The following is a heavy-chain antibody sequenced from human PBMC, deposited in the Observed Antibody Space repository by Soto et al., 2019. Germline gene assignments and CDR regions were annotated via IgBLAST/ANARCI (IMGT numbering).Heavy chain of an antibody. Sequence: PSETLSLTCAVFGGSISSRGYSWSWIRQPPGEGLEWIGYIYHSGSTYYTPSLKSRVTISVDRSKNHFSLMLSSVTAADTAVYYCARGGKTVTTFDSWGLGTLVTVSS. CDR2: IYHSGST. V-gene: IGHV4-30-2*01. CDR1: GGSISSRGYS. D-gene: IGHD4-17*01. J-gene: IGHJ4*02. CDR3: ARGGKTVTTFDS.